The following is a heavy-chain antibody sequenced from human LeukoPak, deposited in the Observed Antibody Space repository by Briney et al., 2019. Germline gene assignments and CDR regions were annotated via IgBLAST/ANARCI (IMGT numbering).Heavy chain of an antibody. CDR3: AKASYYYDSSGARGAFDI. CDR2: ISYDGSNK. Sequence: GGSLRLSCAASGFTFSSYGMHWVRQAPGKGPEWVAVISYDGSNKYYADSVKGRFTISRDNSKNTLYLQMNSLRAEDTAVYYCAKASYYYDSSGARGAFDIWGQGTMVTVSS. CDR1: GFTFSSYG. J-gene: IGHJ3*02. V-gene: IGHV3-30*18. D-gene: IGHD3-22*01.